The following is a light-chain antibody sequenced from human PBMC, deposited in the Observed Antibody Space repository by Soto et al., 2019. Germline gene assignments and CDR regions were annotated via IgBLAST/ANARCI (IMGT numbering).Light chain of an antibody. CDR3: SSYTRSSSVV. CDR2: DVS. Sequence: QSVLTQPASVSGSPGQSIPISCTGTSSDVGGYNYVSWYHQHPGKAPKLMIYDVSNRPSGVSHRFSGDKCGNTASLTISGLQAEDEADYYCSSYTRSSSVVFGGGTKLTVL. CDR1: SSDVGGYNY. J-gene: IGLJ2*01. V-gene: IGLV2-14*01.